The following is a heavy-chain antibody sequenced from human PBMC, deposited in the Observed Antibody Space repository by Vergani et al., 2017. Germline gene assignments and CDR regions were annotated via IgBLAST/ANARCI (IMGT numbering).Heavy chain of an antibody. Sequence: QLQLQESGPGLVKPSATLSLTCSVSGASIRSSNYYWGWIRQPPGKGLEWIASIYYSGSTYYNPSLKSRVTISVDTSKNQFSLKLSSVTAAATAVYFCARHSTVEWLVKLGWIDPWGQGILFTVSS. V-gene: IGHV4-39*01. CDR3: ARHSTVEWLVKLGWIDP. D-gene: IGHD6-19*01. J-gene: IGHJ5*02. CDR1: GASIRSSNYY. CDR2: IYYSGST.